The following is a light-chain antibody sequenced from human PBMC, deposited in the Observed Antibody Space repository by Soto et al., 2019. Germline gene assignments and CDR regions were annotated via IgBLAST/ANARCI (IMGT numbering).Light chain of an antibody. V-gene: IGKV3-20*01. CDR2: GAS. Sequence: EIVLTQSPATLSLSPGERATLSCRASQSASSYLAWYQQKPGQAPRLLIYGASSRATGIPDRFSGSGSGTDFTLTISRLEPEDFAVYYCQQCGSSPPWTFGQGTKVDIK. J-gene: IGKJ1*01. CDR1: QSASSY. CDR3: QQCGSSPPWT.